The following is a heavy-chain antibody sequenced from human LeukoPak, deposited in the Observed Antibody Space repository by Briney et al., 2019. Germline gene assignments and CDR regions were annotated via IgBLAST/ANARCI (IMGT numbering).Heavy chain of an antibody. Sequence: PGGSLRLSCAASGFTFSTFAMIWVRQPPGKGLEWVSSIFPSGGEIHYADSVRGRFTISRDNSKNTLYLQMNSLRAEDTAVYYCAREVVDFWSGYYFDYWGQGTLVTVSS. D-gene: IGHD3-3*01. V-gene: IGHV3-23*01. J-gene: IGHJ4*02. CDR2: IFPSGGEI. CDR3: AREVVDFWSGYYFDY. CDR1: GFTFSTFA.